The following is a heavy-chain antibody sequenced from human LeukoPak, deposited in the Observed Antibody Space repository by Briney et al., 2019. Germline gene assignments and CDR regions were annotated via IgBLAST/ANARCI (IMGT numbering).Heavy chain of an antibody. CDR2: INAGNGNT. J-gene: IGHJ6*04. D-gene: IGHD2-2*01. Sequence: ASVKVSCKASGYTFTSYAMHWVRQAPGQRLEWMGWINAGNGNTKYSQKLQGRVTITRGTSASTAYMELSSLRSEDTAVYYCARGPSDIVVVPVEYYYGMDVWGKGTTVTVSS. CDR3: ARGPSDIVVVPVEYYYGMDV. CDR1: GYTFTSYA. V-gene: IGHV1-3*01.